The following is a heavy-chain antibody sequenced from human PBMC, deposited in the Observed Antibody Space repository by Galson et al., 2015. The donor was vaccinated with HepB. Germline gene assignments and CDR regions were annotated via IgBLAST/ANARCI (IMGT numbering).Heavy chain of an antibody. V-gene: IGHV1-69*13. D-gene: IGHD2-15*01. CDR3: ASPGRCSGGSCYSGYYYYMDV. CDR1: GGTFSSYA. J-gene: IGHJ6*03. Sequence: SVKVSCKASGGTFSSYAISWVRQAPGQGLEWMGGIIPIFGTANYAQKFQGRVTITADESTSTAYMELSSLRSEDTAVYYCASPGRCSGGSCYSGYYYYMDVWGKGTTVTVSS. CDR2: IIPIFGTA.